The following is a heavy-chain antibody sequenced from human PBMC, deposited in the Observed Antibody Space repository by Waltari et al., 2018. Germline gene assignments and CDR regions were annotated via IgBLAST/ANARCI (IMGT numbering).Heavy chain of an antibody. V-gene: IGHV1-69*04. Sequence: QVQLVQSGAEVKKPGSSVKVSCKASGGTFSSYALSWVRQAPGQGLEWMGRIIPILGIANYAQKFQGRVTITADKSTSTAYMELSSLRSEDTAVYYCARDFFHYYDSRGTVDYWGQGTLVTVSS. CDR1: GGTFSSYA. CDR2: IIPILGIA. D-gene: IGHD3-22*01. CDR3: ARDFFHYYDSRGTVDY. J-gene: IGHJ4*02.